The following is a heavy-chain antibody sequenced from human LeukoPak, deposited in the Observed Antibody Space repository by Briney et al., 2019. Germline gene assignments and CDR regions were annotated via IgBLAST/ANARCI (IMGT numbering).Heavy chain of an antibody. CDR2: ISHDGSNK. V-gene: IGHV3-30*04. CDR1: GFTFSSYA. D-gene: IGHD4-17*01. Sequence: GRSLRLSCAASGFTFSSYAMHWVRQAPGKGLEWVAVISHDGSNKYYADSVKGRFTISRDNSKNMLYLQMGGLRPDDTAVYYCARDPSGDYYFDYWGQGTLVTVSS. J-gene: IGHJ4*02. CDR3: ARDPSGDYYFDY.